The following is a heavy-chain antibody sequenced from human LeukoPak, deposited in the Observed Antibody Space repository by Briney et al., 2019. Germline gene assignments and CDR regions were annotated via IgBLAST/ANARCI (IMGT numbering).Heavy chain of an antibody. V-gene: IGHV3-7*01. CDR1: GGSFSGYY. Sequence: PSETLSLTCAVYGGSFSGYYWSWIRQAPGKGLEWVASIKQDGSEKYYVDSVKGRFTISRDNAKNSLYLQMNSLRAEDTALYYCARAPGEGWFDPWGQGTLVTVSS. CDR3: ARAPGEGWFDP. J-gene: IGHJ5*02. CDR2: IKQDGSEK. D-gene: IGHD4-17*01.